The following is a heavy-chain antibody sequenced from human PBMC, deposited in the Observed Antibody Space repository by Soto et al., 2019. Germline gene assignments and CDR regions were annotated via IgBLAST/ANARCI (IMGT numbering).Heavy chain of an antibody. V-gene: IGHV4-34*01. D-gene: IGHD3-3*01. CDR1: GGSFSGYY. CDR3: ARARVSEYWFDP. CDR2: INHSGST. Sequence: QVQLQQWGAGLLKPSETLSLTCAVYGGSFSGYYWSWIRQPPGKGLEWIGEINHSGSTNYNPSLKSRVTISVDTSKNQFSLKLSSVNAAHTAVYYCARARVSEYWFDPWGQGTLVTVSS. J-gene: IGHJ5*02.